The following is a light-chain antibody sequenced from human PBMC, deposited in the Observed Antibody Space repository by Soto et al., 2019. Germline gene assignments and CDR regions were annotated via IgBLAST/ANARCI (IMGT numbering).Light chain of an antibody. V-gene: IGKV3-11*01. CDR3: QQRSDWPWT. CDR2: DSS. Sequence: EIVLTQSPGTLSFAPWERATLSWSASQSVSSNLAWYRQKPGQAPRLLIYDSSNRAAGIPARFSGSGSGTDFTLTVSSLEPEDFVVYYCQQRSDWPWTFGQGTKVDIK. J-gene: IGKJ1*01. CDR1: QSVSSN.